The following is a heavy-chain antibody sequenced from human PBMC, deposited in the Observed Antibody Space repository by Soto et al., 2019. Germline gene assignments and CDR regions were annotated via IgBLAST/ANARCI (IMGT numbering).Heavy chain of an antibody. CDR1: GGSFSGYY. CDR2: INQSGST. CDR3: ARGKSRYCSSTSCHRYWYFDL. J-gene: IGHJ2*01. V-gene: IGHV4-34*01. Sequence: QVQLQQWGAGLLKPSETLSLTCAVYGGSFSGYYWSWIRQPPGKGLDGIGEINQSGSTNYNPSLKHRLTISVDTSKYQFALKLSSVTAADTAVYYCARGKSRYCSSTSCHRYWYFDLWGRGTLVTVSS. D-gene: IGHD2-2*01.